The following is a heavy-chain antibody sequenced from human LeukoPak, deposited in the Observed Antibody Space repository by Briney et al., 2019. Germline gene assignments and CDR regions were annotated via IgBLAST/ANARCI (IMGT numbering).Heavy chain of an antibody. CDR1: GGSISSSSYY. D-gene: IGHD3-16*01. V-gene: IGHV4-39*07. CDR2: IYYSGST. Sequence: SETLSLTCTVSGGSISSSSYYWGWIRQPPGKGLEWIGSIYYSGSTYYNPSLKSRVTISVDTSKNQFSLKLSSVTAADTAVYYCARYEPLLRYFQHWGQGTLVTVSS. J-gene: IGHJ1*01. CDR3: ARYEPLLRYFQH.